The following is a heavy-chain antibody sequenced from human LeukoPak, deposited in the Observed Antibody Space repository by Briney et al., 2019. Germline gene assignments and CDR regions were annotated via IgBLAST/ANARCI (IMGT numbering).Heavy chain of an antibody. D-gene: IGHD3-22*01. V-gene: IGHV3-30*03. CDR2: ISDGGTHL. Sequence: GGSLRLSCAGSGFIFRNYGMHWVRQAPGQGLEWVAVISDGGTHLYYADSVKGRFTISRDNSESTMYLQMNSLRVEDTAVYYCARGSAYYYDSSHGDYWGQGTLVTVSS. J-gene: IGHJ4*02. CDR3: ARGSAYYYDSSHGDY. CDR1: GFIFRNYG.